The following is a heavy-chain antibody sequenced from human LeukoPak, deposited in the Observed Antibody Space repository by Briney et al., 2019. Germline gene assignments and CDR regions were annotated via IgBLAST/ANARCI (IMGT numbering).Heavy chain of an antibody. CDR3: ARDSSSLDY. V-gene: IGHV4-59*01. Sequence: PSETLSLTCTVFGGSISSYYWSWIRQPPGKGLEWIGYIYYSGSTNYNPSLKSRVTISVDTTKNQFSLKLSSVTAADTAVYYCARDSSSLDYWGQGTLVTVSS. D-gene: IGHD6-6*01. CDR2: IYYSGST. CDR1: GGSISSYY. J-gene: IGHJ4*02.